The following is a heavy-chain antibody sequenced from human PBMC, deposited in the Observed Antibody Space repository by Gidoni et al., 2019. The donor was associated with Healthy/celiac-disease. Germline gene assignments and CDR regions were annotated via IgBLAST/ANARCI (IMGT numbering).Heavy chain of an antibody. D-gene: IGHD1-1*01. J-gene: IGHJ3*02. CDR2: INHSGST. V-gene: IGHV4-34*01. CDR1: GGSFSGYY. Sequence: QVQLQQWGAGLLKPSETLSLTCAVYGGSFSGYYWSWIRQPPGKGLEWIGEINHSGSTNYNPSLKSRVTISVDTSKNQFSLKLSSVTAADTAVYYCARILDGDAFDIWGQGTMVTVSS. CDR3: ARILDGDAFDI.